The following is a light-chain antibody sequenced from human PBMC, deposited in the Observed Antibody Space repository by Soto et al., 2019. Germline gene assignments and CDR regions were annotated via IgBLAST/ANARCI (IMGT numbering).Light chain of an antibody. CDR2: GAS. CDR3: QQYGSSPRT. J-gene: IGKJ2*02. Sequence: EIVLTQSPGTLSLSPGERATLSCRASQSVSSSYLAWYQQKPGQAPRLVIYGASSRATGIPDRVSGSGSGTHFTLTISRLEPEDFAVYYCQQYGSSPRTFGQGTKLEIK. V-gene: IGKV3-20*01. CDR1: QSVSSSY.